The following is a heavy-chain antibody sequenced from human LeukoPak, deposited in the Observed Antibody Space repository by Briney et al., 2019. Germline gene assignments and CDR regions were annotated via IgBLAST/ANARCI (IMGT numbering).Heavy chain of an antibody. CDR3: AKDVPIMTTVATNYHYYYMDV. V-gene: IGHV3-23*01. Sequence: GGSLRLSCAASGFTFSSYAMSWVRQAPGKGLEWVSAISGSGGSTYYADSVKGRFTISRDNSKNTLYLQMNSLRAEDTAVYYCAKDVPIMTTVATNYHYYYMDVWGKGTTVTVSS. J-gene: IGHJ6*03. CDR1: GFTFSSYA. D-gene: IGHD4-23*01. CDR2: ISGSGGST.